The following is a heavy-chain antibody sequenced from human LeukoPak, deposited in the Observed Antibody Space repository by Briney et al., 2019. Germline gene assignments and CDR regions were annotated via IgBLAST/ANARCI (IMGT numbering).Heavy chain of an antibody. V-gene: IGHV4-59*01. CDR3: ARESRGIKMKKTILGYWFDS. D-gene: IGHD1-26*01. J-gene: IGHJ5*01. Sequence: NPSETLSLTCTVSGGSISSYYWSWIRQPPGKGLEWIGYIYCSGRTYYYPPLKSRVAISVDPSNYQFSLKLSSVTAADTAVYYCARESRGIKMKKTILGYWFDSWGEGILVSVSS. CDR2: IYCSGRT. CDR1: GGSISSYY.